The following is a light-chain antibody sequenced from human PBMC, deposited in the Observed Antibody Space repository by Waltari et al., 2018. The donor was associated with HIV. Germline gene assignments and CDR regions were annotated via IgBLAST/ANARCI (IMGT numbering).Light chain of an antibody. CDR1: NSDVGGYNY. CDR2: DVS. V-gene: IGLV2-11*01. J-gene: IGLJ3*02. CDR3: CSYAGTYTWV. Sequence: QSALTQPRSVSGSPGQSVTIPCTGTNSDVGGYNYVSWYQQHPGRAPKLMIFDVSKRPSGVPDRFSGSKSGNTASLTISGLQAEDEADYYCCSYAGTYTWVFGGGTKLTVL.